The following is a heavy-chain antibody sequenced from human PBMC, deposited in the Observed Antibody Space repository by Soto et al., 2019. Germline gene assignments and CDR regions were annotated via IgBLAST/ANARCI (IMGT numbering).Heavy chain of an antibody. J-gene: IGHJ4*02. CDR3: AKDLVRGANIVVVPADY. V-gene: IGHV3-23*01. D-gene: IGHD2-2*01. CDR2: ISGSGGST. CDR1: GFTFSSYS. Sequence: XVSLTLSCAASGFTFSSYSRSWVRQAPGKGLEWVSAISGSGGSTYYADSVKGRFTISRDNSKNTLYLQMNSLRAEDTAVYYCAKDLVRGANIVVVPADYWGQGTLVTVSS.